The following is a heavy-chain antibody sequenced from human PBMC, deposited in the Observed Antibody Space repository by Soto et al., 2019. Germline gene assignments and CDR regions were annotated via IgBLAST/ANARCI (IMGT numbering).Heavy chain of an antibody. CDR1: GFRFTSYS. D-gene: IGHD1-1*01. CDR3: ARSTSLGGMDV. CDR2: IRSSNGNT. Sequence: EVQLVESGGGLVKPGGSLRLSCATSGFRFTSYSMNWVRQAPGEGLEWVSAIRSSNGNTYYTDSVKGRFTISRDIAKNSLYLQMIGLRADDTAVYYCARSTSLGGMDVWGQGTTVTVSS. V-gene: IGHV3-21*01. J-gene: IGHJ6*02.